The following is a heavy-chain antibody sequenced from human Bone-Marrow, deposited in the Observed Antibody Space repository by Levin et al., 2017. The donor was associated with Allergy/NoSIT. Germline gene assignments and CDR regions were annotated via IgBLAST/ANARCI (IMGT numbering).Heavy chain of an antibody. J-gene: IGHJ4*02. CDR1: GFTFSSYS. CDR2: ISSSSSTI. V-gene: IGHV3-48*01. D-gene: IGHD3-22*01. Sequence: GESLKISCAASGFTFSSYSMNWVRQAPGKGLEWVSYISSSSSTIYYADSVKGRFTISRDNAKNSLYLQMNSLRAEDTAVYYCARGTTYYYDTGDYWGQGTLVTVSS. CDR3: ARGTTYYYDTGDY.